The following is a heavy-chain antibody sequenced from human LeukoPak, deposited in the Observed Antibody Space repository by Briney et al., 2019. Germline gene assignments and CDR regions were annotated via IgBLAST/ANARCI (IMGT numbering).Heavy chain of an antibody. V-gene: IGHV4-34*01. J-gene: IGHJ5*02. CDR2: INHSGST. CDR3: WGISDRTPNNWFDP. D-gene: IGHD3-16*01. Sequence: PSETLSLTCAVYGGSSSGYYWSWIRQPPGKGLEWIGEINHSGSTNYNPSLKSRVTISVDTSKNQFSLKLSSVTAADTAVYYCWGISDRTPNNWFDPWGQGTLVTVSS. CDR1: GGSSSGYY.